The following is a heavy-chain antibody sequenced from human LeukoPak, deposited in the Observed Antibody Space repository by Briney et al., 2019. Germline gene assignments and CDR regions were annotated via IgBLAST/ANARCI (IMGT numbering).Heavy chain of an antibody. D-gene: IGHD3-3*02. J-gene: IGHJ3*02. V-gene: IGHV3-7*01. CDR2: IKQDGSEK. CDR1: GFTFSSNW. CDR3: ARVRAILGAFDI. Sequence: GGPLRLSCAASGFTFSSNWMSWVRQAPGKGLEWVANIKQDGSEKYYVDSMKGRFTISRDNAKNSLYLQMSSLRAEDTAVYYCARVRAILGAFDIWGQGTMVTVSS.